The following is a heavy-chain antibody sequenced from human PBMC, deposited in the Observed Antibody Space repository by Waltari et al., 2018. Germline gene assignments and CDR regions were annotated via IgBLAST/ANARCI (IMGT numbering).Heavy chain of an antibody. D-gene: IGHD4-4*01. CDR1: GFSLSSGYY. J-gene: IGHJ4*02. CDR3: ARHGIGNSADFDY. V-gene: IGHV4-38-2*01. Sequence: QVQLQESAPGLVNPSEPPPSTCPFSGFSLSSGYYWGWDRPPPGKGLEWIGSIYHSGSTYYNPSLKSRVTISVDTSKNQFSLKLSSVTAADTAVYYCARHGIGNSADFDYWGQGTLVTVSS. CDR2: IYHSGST.